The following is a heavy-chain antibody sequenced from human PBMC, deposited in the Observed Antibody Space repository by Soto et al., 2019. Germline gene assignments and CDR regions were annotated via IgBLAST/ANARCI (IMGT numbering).Heavy chain of an antibody. CDR3: GRGERYYYDSSGYFGFDY. J-gene: IGHJ4*02. CDR2: INAGNGHT. Sequence: EASVKVSCKASGYTFTNYAIHWVRQAPGQRLEWMGWINAGNGHTKYSQKFQARVTITRDTSASTAYMELSSLRSEDTAVYYCGRGERYYYDSSGYFGFDYWGQGTLVTVSS. CDR1: GYTFTNYA. V-gene: IGHV1-3*01. D-gene: IGHD3-22*01.